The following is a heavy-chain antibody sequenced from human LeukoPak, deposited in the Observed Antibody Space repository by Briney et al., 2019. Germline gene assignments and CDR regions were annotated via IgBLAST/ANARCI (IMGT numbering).Heavy chain of an antibody. J-gene: IGHJ4*02. Sequence: GGSLRLSCAASGFTFSSYWMSWVRQAPGKGLEGVAVIWYDGSNKYYADSVKGRFTISRDNAKNSLYLQMNSLRDEDTAVYYCARAGYSGSYSLDYWGQGTLVTVSS. D-gene: IGHD1-26*01. V-gene: IGHV3-33*08. CDR2: IWYDGSNK. CDR1: GFTFSSYW. CDR3: ARAGYSGSYSLDY.